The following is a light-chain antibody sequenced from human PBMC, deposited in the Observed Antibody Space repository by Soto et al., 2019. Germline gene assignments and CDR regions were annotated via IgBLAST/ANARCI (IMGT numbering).Light chain of an antibody. CDR1: SGHSRYA. CDR2: VNSDGSH. Sequence: QPVLTQSPSASASLGASVKLTCTLSSGHSRYAIAWHQQQPEKGPRYLMKVNSDGSHSKGDGIPDRFSGSISGAERYLTISSLQSEDEADYYCQTWGTGIRVFGGGTKLTVL. J-gene: IGLJ3*02. V-gene: IGLV4-69*01. CDR3: QTWGTGIRV.